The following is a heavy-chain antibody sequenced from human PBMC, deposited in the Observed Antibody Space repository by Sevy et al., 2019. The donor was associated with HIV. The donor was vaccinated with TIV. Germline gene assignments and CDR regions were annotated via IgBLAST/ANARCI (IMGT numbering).Heavy chain of an antibody. CDR2: ISSSGTST. CDR1: GFTFNIYA. J-gene: IGHJ5*02. V-gene: IGHV3-23*01. D-gene: IGHD3-9*01. CDR3: AKDHDNNWFDP. Sequence: GGCLRLSCAASGFTFNIYAMTWVRQAPGKGLKWVSTISSSGTSTYYADSVKGRFTISRVNSKNTLYLQMNSLRAEGKAIYFCAKDHDNNWFDPWGQGTLVTVSS.